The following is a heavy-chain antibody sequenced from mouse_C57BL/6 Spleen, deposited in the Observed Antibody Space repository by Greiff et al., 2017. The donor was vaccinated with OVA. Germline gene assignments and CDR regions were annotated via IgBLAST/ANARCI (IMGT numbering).Heavy chain of an antibody. Sequence: QVQLKESGTELVKPGASVKLSCKASGYTFTSYWMHWVKQRPGQGLEWIGNINPSNGGTNYNEKFKGKATLTVDKSSSTAYMQLSSLTSEDSAVYYCARFFTTVVATDFDYWGQGTTLTVSS. D-gene: IGHD1-1*01. CDR1: GYTFTSYW. CDR2: INPSNGGT. J-gene: IGHJ2*01. V-gene: IGHV1-53*01. CDR3: ARFFTTVVATDFDY.